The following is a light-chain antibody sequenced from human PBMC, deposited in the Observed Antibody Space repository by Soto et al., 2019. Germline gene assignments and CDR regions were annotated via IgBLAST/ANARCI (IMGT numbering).Light chain of an antibody. Sequence: EIVVTQSPATLSASPGERVTLSCRASQFVSRRLAWYQQRLGQVPRLLIYDTSTRAPGISARFSGSGSGTEFTRTLSSLQSEDFAVYYCQEYIHWPPGMFGPGTTVDIK. V-gene: IGKV3-15*01. CDR2: DTS. CDR1: QFVSRR. J-gene: IGKJ1*01. CDR3: QEYIHWPPGM.